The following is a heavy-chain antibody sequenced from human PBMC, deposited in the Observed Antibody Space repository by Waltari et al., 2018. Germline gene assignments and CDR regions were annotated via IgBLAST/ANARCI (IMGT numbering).Heavy chain of an antibody. J-gene: IGHJ4*02. V-gene: IGHV3-30*18. Sequence: QVQLVESGGGVVQPGRSLRLSCAASGFPFSSCAMHWVRQAPGKGLEWLAIISYDGSNKYYGDSVKGRFTISRDNSQNTLYLHIKSLTAEDTAVYYCAKDLEWLLSVPGLDQWGQGTLVTVSS. CDR1: GFPFSSCA. CDR2: ISYDGSNK. CDR3: AKDLEWLLSVPGLDQ. D-gene: IGHD3-3*01.